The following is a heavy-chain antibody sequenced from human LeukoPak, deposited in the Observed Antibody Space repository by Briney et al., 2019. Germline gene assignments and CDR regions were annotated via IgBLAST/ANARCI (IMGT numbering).Heavy chain of an antibody. Sequence: PGGSLRLSCAASVFTFNNYAMSWVRQAPGKGLQWVSGIRGSGGRTYYAGSVKGRFTISRDNSKNTLYLQMNSLRAEETAVYYCAKAMIWDSYYFDYWGQGRLVTVSS. CDR2: IRGSGGRT. CDR1: VFTFNNYA. D-gene: IGHD3/OR15-3a*01. V-gene: IGHV3-23*01. CDR3: AKAMIWDSYYFDY. J-gene: IGHJ4*02.